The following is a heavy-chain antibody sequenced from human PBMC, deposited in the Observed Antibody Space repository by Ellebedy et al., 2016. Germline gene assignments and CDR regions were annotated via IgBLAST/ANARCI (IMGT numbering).Heavy chain of an antibody. J-gene: IGHJ6*02. V-gene: IGHV3-53*01. CDR3: ARGRAAGFYYYYGMDV. Sequence: GESLKISXAASGFTVSSNYMSWVRQAPGKGLEWVSVIYSGGSTYYADSVKGRFTISRDNSKNTLYLQMNSLRAEDTAVYYCARGRAAGFYYYYGMDVWGQGTTVTVSS. CDR1: GFTVSSNY. CDR2: IYSGGST. D-gene: IGHD6-13*01.